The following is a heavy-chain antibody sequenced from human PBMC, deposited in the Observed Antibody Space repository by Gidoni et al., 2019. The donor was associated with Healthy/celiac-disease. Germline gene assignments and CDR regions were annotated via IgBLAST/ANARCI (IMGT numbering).Heavy chain of an antibody. CDR3: ARDQRSDY. V-gene: IGHV3-74*01. Sequence: EVQLVASGGGLFQPGGSLRLPCAASGFTFSSYWMHWVRQAQGKGLVGGPRINRDGISTSYADSVKGRFTISRDNAKNTLYLQMNSLRAEDTAVYYCARDQRSDYWGQGTLVTVSS. CDR1: GFTFSSYW. D-gene: IGHD4-17*01. CDR2: INRDGIST. J-gene: IGHJ4*02.